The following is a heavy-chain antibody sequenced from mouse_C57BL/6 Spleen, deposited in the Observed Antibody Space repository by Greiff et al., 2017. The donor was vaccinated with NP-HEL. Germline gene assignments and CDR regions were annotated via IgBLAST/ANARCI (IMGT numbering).Heavy chain of an antibody. J-gene: IGHJ3*01. V-gene: IGHV5-4*01. D-gene: IGHD2-1*01. Sequence: EVMLVESGGGLVKPGGSLKLSCAASGFTFSSYAMSWVRQTPEKRLEWVATISDGGSYTYYPDNVKGRFTISRDNAKNNLYLQMSHLKSEDTAMSYCERDGGGYYGNFFAYWGQGTLVTVSA. CDR1: GFTFSSYA. CDR3: ERDGGGYYGNFFAY. CDR2: ISDGGSYT.